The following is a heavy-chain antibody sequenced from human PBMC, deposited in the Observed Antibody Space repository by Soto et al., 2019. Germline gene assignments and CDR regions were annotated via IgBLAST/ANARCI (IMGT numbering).Heavy chain of an antibody. CDR1: GFTFSSYS. V-gene: IGHV3-21*01. Sequence: GGSLRLSCAASGFTFSSYSMNWVRQAPGKGLEWVSSISSSSSYIYYADSVKGRFTISRDNAKNSLYLQMNSLRAEDTAVYYCARDLRRDAFDIWGKGTMVTVSS. CDR3: ARDLRRDAFDI. J-gene: IGHJ3*02. CDR2: ISSSSSYI.